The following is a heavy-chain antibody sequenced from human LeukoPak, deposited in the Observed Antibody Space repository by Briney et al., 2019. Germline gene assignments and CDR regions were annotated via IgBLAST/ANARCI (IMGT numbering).Heavy chain of an antibody. V-gene: IGHV3-15*01. J-gene: IGHJ4*02. D-gene: IGHD3-10*01. Sequence: GGSLRLSCAASGFTFSTYAFNWVRQAPGKGLEWVGRIKSKTDGGTIDYAAPVKGRFTISRDDSKNTLYLQMNSLKTEDTAVYYCTKDHGSGSYYFDYWGQGTLVTVSS. CDR2: IKSKTDGGTI. CDR3: TKDHGSGSYYFDY. CDR1: GFTFSTYA.